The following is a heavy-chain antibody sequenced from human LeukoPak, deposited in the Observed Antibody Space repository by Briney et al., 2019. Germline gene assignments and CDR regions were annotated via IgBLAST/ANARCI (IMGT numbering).Heavy chain of an antibody. V-gene: IGHV3-11*01. CDR3: ASEVVGSSPPRDY. CDR1: GFTFSDYY. J-gene: IGHJ4*02. Sequence: GGSLRLSCAASGFTFSDYYMMWMRQAPGRGLEWVSFISSSGTAIKYADSVKGRFTISRDNAKNSLDLQMDSLRDEDTAAYYCASEVVGSSPPRDYWGQGTLVTVSS. D-gene: IGHD1-26*01. CDR2: ISSSGTAI.